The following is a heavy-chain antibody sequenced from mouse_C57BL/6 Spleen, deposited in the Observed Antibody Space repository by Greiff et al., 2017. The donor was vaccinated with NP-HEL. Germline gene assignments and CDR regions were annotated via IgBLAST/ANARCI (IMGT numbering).Heavy chain of an antibody. Sequence: QVHVKQPGAELVRPGTSVKLSCKASGYTFTSYWMHWVKQRPGQGLEWIGVIDPSDSYTNYNQKFKGKATLTVDTSSSTAYMQLSSLTSEDSAVYYCARGGYGSSFYAMDYWGQGTSVTVSS. CDR1: GYTFTSYW. J-gene: IGHJ4*01. D-gene: IGHD1-1*01. CDR2: IDPSDSYT. V-gene: IGHV1-59*01. CDR3: ARGGYGSSFYAMDY.